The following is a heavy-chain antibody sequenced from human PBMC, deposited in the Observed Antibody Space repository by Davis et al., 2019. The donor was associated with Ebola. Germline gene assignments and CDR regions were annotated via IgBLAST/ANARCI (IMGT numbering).Heavy chain of an antibody. V-gene: IGHV4-39*01. Sequence: MPSETLSLTCTVSGGSIGSTTYYWGWIRQPPGKGLEWIGSIHYGGSTYYTPSLKSRVIISVDTSRKQFSLNLSSVTAADTAVFYCARRRAVGTGDYFDYWGQGTLVTVSS. CDR1: GGSIGSTTYY. D-gene: IGHD6-13*01. CDR2: IHYGGST. CDR3: ARRRAVGTGDYFDY. J-gene: IGHJ4*02.